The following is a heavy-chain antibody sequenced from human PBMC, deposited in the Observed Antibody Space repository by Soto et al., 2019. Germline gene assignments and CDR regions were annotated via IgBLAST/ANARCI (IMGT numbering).Heavy chain of an antibody. CDR3: ARAHPRNNYYAMDV. CDR2: INQDGSEK. CDR1: GFSFRSYW. J-gene: IGHJ6*02. Sequence: EVQLVESGGGLVQPGGSLRLSCVASGFSFRSYWMTWVRQAPGKGLEWVANINQDGSEKYYVDSVKGRFTFSRDNAKNSVYLQMNSLRVEDTAVYCCARAHPRNNYYAMDVWGQGTTVTVSS. V-gene: IGHV3-7*01.